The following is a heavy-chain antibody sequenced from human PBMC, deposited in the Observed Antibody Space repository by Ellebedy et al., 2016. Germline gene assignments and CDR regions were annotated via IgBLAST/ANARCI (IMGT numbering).Heavy chain of an antibody. V-gene: IGHV4-39*02. Sequence: SETLSLTXTVSGGSISSSSYYWGWIRQPPGKGLEWIGSIYYSGSTYYNPSLKSRVTISVDTSKNQFSLKLSSVTAADTAVYYCAREGYWGYMDVWGKGTTVTVSS. J-gene: IGHJ6*03. CDR2: IYYSGST. D-gene: IGHD2-15*01. CDR3: AREGYWGYMDV. CDR1: GGSISSSSYY.